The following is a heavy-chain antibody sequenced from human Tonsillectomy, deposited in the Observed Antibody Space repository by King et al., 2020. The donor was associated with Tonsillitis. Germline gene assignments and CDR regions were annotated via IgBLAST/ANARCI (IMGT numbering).Heavy chain of an antibody. CDR2: MNPNSGNT. CDR1: GYTFTSYD. V-gene: IGHV1-8*01. D-gene: IGHD4-17*01. J-gene: IGHJ4*02. Sequence: VQLVESGAEVKKPGASVKVSCKASGYTFTSYDINWVRQATGQGLEWMGWMNPNSGNTGYAQKFQGRVTMNRNTSISTAYMELSSLRSEDTAVYYCARPNLDNGDSPFDYWGQGTLVTVSS. CDR3: ARPNLDNGDSPFDY.